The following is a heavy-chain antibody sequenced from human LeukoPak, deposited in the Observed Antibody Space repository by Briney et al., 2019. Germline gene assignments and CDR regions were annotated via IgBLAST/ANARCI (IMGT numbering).Heavy chain of an antibody. J-gene: IGHJ4*02. CDR3: AAGWYGGPYDY. V-gene: IGHV5-51*01. D-gene: IGHD6-19*01. CDR2: IYPGDSDT. Sequence: GESLKISCQGSGYRFTDYWIGWVRQMPGKGPEWMAIIYPGDSDTRYSPSFQGRVTISADKSISTAYLQWSSLKASGTAMYYCAAGWYGGPYDYWSQGILVTVSS. CDR1: GYRFTDYW.